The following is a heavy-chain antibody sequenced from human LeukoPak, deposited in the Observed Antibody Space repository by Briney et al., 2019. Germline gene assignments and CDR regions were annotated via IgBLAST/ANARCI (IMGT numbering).Heavy chain of an antibody. Sequence: ASVKVSSKASGGTFSSYAISWVRQAPGQGLEWMGGIIPIFGTANYAQKFQGRVTITADESTSTAYMELSSLRSEDTAVYYCARPFYGSESYCMDVWGQGTTVTVSS. CDR3: ARPFYGSESYCMDV. D-gene: IGHD3-10*01. V-gene: IGHV1-69*13. CDR2: IIPIFGTA. CDR1: GGTFSSYA. J-gene: IGHJ6*02.